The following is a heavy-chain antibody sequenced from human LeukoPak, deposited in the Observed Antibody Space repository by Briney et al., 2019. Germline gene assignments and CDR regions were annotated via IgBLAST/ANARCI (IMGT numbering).Heavy chain of an antibody. CDR3: AKDALGHTVTTRDFDY. V-gene: IGHV3-23*01. Sequence: GGSLRLSCAASGFTFSSYAMSWVRQAPGKGLEWVSAISGSGGSTYYADSVKGRFTISRDNSKNTLYLQMNSLRAEDTAVYYCAKDALGHTVTTRDFDYWGQGTLVTVSS. D-gene: IGHD4-17*01. CDR1: GFTFSSYA. J-gene: IGHJ4*02. CDR2: ISGSGGST.